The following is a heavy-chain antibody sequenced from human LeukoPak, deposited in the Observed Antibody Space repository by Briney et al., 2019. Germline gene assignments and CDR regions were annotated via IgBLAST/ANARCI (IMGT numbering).Heavy chain of an antibody. CDR3: AKDPKGVGATPSIDY. V-gene: IGHV3-23*01. CDR2: ISGSGGST. J-gene: IGHJ4*02. CDR1: GFTFSSYA. D-gene: IGHD1-26*01. Sequence: TGGSLRLSCAASGFTFSSYAMSWVRQAPGKGLEWVSAISGSGGSTYYADSVKGRFTISRDNSKNTLYLQMNSLRAEDMAVYYCAKDPKGVGATPSIDYWGQGTLVTVSS.